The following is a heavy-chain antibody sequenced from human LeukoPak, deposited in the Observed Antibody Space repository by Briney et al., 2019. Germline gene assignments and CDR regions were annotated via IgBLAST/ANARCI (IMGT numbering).Heavy chain of an antibody. V-gene: IGHV1-69*05. Sequence: SVKVSRKASGGTFSNYAISWVRPAPAQGLEWMGGIIPIFGTANYAQKFQGRVTITTDESTSTAYMELSSPRSEDTAVYYCARGRQYCSSTSCYYYYMDVWGKGTTVTVSS. D-gene: IGHD2-2*01. CDR3: ARGRQYCSSTSCYYYYMDV. CDR1: GGTFSNYA. J-gene: IGHJ6*03. CDR2: IIPIFGTA.